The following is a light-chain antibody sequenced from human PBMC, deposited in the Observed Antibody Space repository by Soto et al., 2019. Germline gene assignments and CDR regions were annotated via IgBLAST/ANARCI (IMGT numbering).Light chain of an antibody. V-gene: IGLV1-40*01. Sequence: VLTQPPSVSGAPGQRVTISCAGSSSNIGAGFGVHWYQQLPGTAPKLLIFDHANRPSGVPDRFSGSKSGTSASLAITGLQAEDEADYYCQSYDSSLRGSVFGTGTKVTVL. CDR3: QSYDSSLRGSV. CDR2: DHA. J-gene: IGLJ1*01. CDR1: SSNIGAGFG.